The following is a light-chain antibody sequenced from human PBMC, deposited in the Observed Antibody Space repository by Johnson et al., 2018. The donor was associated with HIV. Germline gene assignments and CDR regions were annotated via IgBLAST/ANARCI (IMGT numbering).Light chain of an antibody. CDR2: GNN. J-gene: IGLJ1*01. Sequence: QSILTQPPSVSGAPGQRVTISCTGSSSNIGAGYDVHWYQQLPGTAPKLLIYGNNNRPSGVPDRFSGSRSGTSASLAITGLRADDEADYYCGTWDSSLSPGGANYVVGTGTKVTVL. CDR1: SSNIGAGYD. CDR3: GTWDSSLSPGGANYV. V-gene: IGLV1-40*01.